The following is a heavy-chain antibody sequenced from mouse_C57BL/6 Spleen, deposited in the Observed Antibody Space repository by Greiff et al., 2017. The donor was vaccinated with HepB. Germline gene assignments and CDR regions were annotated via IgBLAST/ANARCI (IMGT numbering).Heavy chain of an antibody. J-gene: IGHJ1*03. D-gene: IGHD1-1*01. V-gene: IGHV1-47*01. Sequence: VQLQQSGAELVKPGASVKMSCKASGYTFTTYPIEWMKQNHGKSLEWIGNFHPYNDDTKYNEKFKGKATLTVEKSSSTVYLELSRLTSDDSAVYYCARGAQYYGSSYWYFDGWGTGTTVTVSS. CDR1: GYTFTTYP. CDR2: FHPYNDDT. CDR3: ARGAQYYGSSYWYFDG.